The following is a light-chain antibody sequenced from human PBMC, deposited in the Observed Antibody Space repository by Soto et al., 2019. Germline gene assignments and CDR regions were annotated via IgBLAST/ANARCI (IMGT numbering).Light chain of an antibody. CDR2: GNS. V-gene: IGLV1-40*01. J-gene: IGLJ2*01. CDR3: QSYDSSLSGYVI. Sequence: QSVLTQPPSVSGAQGQRVTISCTGSSSNIGTPYDVHWYQQLPGTAPKLLIYGNSNRPSGVPDRFSGSKSGTSASLAITGLQAEDEADYYCQSYDSSLSGYVIFGGGTKLTVL. CDR1: SSNIGTPYD.